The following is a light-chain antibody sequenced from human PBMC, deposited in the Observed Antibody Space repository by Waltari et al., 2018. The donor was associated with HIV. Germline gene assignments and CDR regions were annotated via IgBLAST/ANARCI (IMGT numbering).Light chain of an antibody. CDR2: DDT. CDR1: KLGRKR. J-gene: IGLJ3*02. CDR3: QVWDSSHYHRGV. V-gene: IGLV3-21*02. Sequence: SYVLTQPPSVSVAPGQTARISCVGNKLGRKRGKWYQQRPGQAPILVVYDDTERPSGIPERISGSNSGNTATLTISRVEAGDEADYYCQVWDSSHYHRGVFGGGTNLTVL.